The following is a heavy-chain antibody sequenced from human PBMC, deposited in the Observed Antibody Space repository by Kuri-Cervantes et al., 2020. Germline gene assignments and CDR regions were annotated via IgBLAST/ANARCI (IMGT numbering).Heavy chain of an antibody. CDR2: ISGSGGRT. Sequence: GGSLRLSCAVSGFTFSSYVMSWVRQAPGKGLEWVSGISGSGGRTYYADSVKGRFTISRDNSKNTLYLQMNSLRVEDTAVYYCAKSPGDHGDYWGQGTLVTVSS. D-gene: IGHD4-17*01. CDR1: GFTFSSYV. V-gene: IGHV3-23*01. J-gene: IGHJ4*02. CDR3: AKSPGDHGDY.